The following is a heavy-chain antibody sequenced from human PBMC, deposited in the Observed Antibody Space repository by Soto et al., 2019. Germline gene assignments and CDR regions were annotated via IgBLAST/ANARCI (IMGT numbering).Heavy chain of an antibody. CDR3: AKDRNYYDSSGYDY. CDR2: IPGSGGHKLHP. D-gene: IGHD3-22*01. J-gene: IGHJ4*02. Sequence: PGGSLRLSCAASGLTFTNYAMSWVRLAPGQGLEWVSTIPGSGGHKLHPEYADSVKGRFSVSRDNSKNTLYLQMNSLRAEDTAVYYCAKDRNYYDSSGYDYWGQGTLVTVSS. V-gene: IGHV3-23*01. CDR1: GLTFTNYA.